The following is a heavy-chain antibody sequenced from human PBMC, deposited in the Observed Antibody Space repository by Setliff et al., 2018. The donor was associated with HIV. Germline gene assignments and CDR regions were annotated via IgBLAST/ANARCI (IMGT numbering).Heavy chain of an antibody. D-gene: IGHD2-15*01. CDR2: ISAYNGDT. Sequence: ASVKVSCKASGYTFTNYGISWVRQAPGQGPEWLGWISAYNGDTKYAQKFQGRVTMTTETSTTTAHMELRSLRSDDTAVYYCARLKGVLVVMLDAFDILGQGTMVTVSS. CDR1: GYTFTNYG. V-gene: IGHV1-18*01. CDR3: ARLKGVLVVMLDAFDI. J-gene: IGHJ3*02.